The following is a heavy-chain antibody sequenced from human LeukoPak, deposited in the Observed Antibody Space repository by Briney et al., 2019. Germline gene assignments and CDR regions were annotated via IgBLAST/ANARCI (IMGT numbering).Heavy chain of an antibody. D-gene: IGHD6-13*01. V-gene: IGHV4-59*08. Sequence: PSETLSLTCTVSGGSIIDYYWSWIRHSSGKGLEWIGYMYYSGSAYYSPSLKTRVTISVDTSKNQFSLKLTSVTAADMAVYYCARSTFSSNWNLWGQGTPVTASS. CDR2: MYYSGSA. CDR3: ARSTFSSNWNL. J-gene: IGHJ4*02. CDR1: GGSIIDYY.